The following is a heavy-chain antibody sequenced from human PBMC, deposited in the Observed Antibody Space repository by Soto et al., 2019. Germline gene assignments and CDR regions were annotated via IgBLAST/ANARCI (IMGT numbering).Heavy chain of an antibody. V-gene: IGHV4-39*01. J-gene: IGHJ6*03. D-gene: IGHD7-27*01. CDR2: IYYSGST. CDR1: GGSISSSSYY. Sequence: SETLSLTCTVSGGSISSSSYYWGWIRQPPGKGLEWIGSIYYSGSTYYNPSLKSRVTISVDTSKNQFSPKLSSVTAADTAVYYCARQILGTNYYYYYYMDVWGKGTTVTVSS. CDR3: ARQILGTNYYYYYYMDV.